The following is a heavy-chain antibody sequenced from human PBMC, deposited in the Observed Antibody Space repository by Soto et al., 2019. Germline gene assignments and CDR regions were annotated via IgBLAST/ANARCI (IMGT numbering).Heavy chain of an antibody. CDR3: AKDNGYDAATLDY. Sequence: EVHLVESGGGLVKPGGSLRLSCAASAFTFSTYSMYWVRQAPGKGLEWVSSISSSSSSIYYADSLRGRFTISRDNAKNSLYLQMNSLRAEDTAMYYCAKDNGYDAATLDYWGQGTLVTVSS. CDR1: AFTFSTYS. J-gene: IGHJ4*02. D-gene: IGHD5-12*01. V-gene: IGHV3-21*01. CDR2: ISSSSSSI.